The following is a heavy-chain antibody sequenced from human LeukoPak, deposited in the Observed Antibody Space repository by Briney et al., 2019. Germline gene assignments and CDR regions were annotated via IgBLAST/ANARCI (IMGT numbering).Heavy chain of an antibody. CDR3: AKLAYCSGGNCYHYFDY. D-gene: IGHD2-15*01. CDR1: GFTFTNYA. CDR2: IRGSGGNT. J-gene: IGHJ4*02. V-gene: IGHV3-23*01. Sequence: RGSLRLSCAASGFTFTNYAMSWVRQAPGKGLEWVSGIRGSGGNTYYAESGRGRVTISRDNSKNTLCLQMNSLRVEGTAVYYCAKLAYCSGGNCYHYFDYGGQETLVTVPS.